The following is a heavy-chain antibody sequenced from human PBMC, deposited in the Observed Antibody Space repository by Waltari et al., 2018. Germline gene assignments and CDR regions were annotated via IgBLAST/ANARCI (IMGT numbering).Heavy chain of an antibody. CDR3: AKDATWSQFHAY. CDR2: ITGSGGST. Sequence: EVQLLESGGGLVQPGGSLRLSCAASGFTFASYTMNWVRQAPGKGLEWVSFITGSGGSTNYADSVKGRFTISRDNSKNTLHLQMNSLRAEDTAVYYCAKDATWSQFHAYWGQGILVTVSS. CDR1: GFTFASYT. V-gene: IGHV3-23*01. J-gene: IGHJ4*02. D-gene: IGHD1-1*01.